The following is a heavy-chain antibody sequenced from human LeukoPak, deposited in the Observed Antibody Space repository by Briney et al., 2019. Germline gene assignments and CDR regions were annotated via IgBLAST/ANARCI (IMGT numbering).Heavy chain of an antibody. Sequence: GGSLRLSCAASGFTFSSYSMNWVRQAPGKGLEWVSYISSSSSTIYYADSVKGRFTISRDNAKSSLYLQMNSLRAEDTAVYYCARGGWFDPWGQGTLVTVSS. CDR3: ARGGWFDP. V-gene: IGHV3-48*01. CDR1: GFTFSSYS. J-gene: IGHJ5*02. CDR2: ISSSSSTI.